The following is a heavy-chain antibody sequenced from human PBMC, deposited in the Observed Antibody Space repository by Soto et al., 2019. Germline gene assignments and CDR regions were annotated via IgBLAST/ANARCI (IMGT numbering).Heavy chain of an antibody. D-gene: IGHD3-10*01. V-gene: IGHV4-61*05. J-gene: IGHJ6*02. CDR3: ARQGFGVLHGLVDV. CDR1: GGSITYINNHY. Sequence: SETLSLTCTVSGGSITYINNHYCSWFRPPPGKRLEWIGYISDIAYTSYNPSLKGRVSISVDTSKNQFSLTLTSVTAANTVVFYCARQGFGVLHGLVDVWGQGTTVTVSS. CDR2: ISDIAYT.